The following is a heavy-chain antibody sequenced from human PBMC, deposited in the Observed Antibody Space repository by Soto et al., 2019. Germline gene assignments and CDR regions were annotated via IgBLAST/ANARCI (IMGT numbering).Heavy chain of an antibody. CDR1: GFTFSTSA. Sequence: QLLESGGGLAQPGGSLTLSCAASGFTFSTSAMNWARQAPGKGLEWVSLTSDSGGRTYYADSVKGRFTISRDNSKNTLYLQMNSLRAEDTAVYYCAKSLNINWKNWFDPWGQGTLVTVSS. J-gene: IGHJ5*02. CDR2: TSDSGGRT. CDR3: AKSLNINWKNWFDP. V-gene: IGHV3-23*01. D-gene: IGHD1-1*01.